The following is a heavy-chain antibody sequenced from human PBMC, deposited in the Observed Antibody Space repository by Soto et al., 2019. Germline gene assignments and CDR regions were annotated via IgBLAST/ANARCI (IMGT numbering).Heavy chain of an antibody. CDR3: ARGSGWRHDY. V-gene: IGHV2-5*02. CDR1: GFSLSSTAVG. J-gene: IGHJ4*02. Sequence: QITLKESGPTLVKPTQTLTLTCTFSGFSLSSTAVGVGWIRQPPGKAPAWLALIYWDGDKQDSPSLKSRLTITKDTSKNQVVLTMTNMDPVDTATYYCARGSGWRHDYWGQGILVTVSS. CDR2: IYWDGDK. D-gene: IGHD6-19*01.